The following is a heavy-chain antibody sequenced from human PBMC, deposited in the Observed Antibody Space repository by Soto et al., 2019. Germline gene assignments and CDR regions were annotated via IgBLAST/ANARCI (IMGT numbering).Heavy chain of an antibody. CDR1: GGSISSSSYY. CDR3: ARLPPLLITKFGVVHSAYFDY. D-gene: IGHD3-3*01. CDR2: IYYSGST. J-gene: IGHJ4*02. V-gene: IGHV4-39*01. Sequence: SETLSLTCTVSGGSISSSSYYWGWIRQPPGKGLGWIGSIYYSGSTYYNPSLKSRVTISVDTSKNQFSLKLSSVTAADTAVYYCARLPPLLITKFGVVHSAYFDYWGRGTLVTVSS.